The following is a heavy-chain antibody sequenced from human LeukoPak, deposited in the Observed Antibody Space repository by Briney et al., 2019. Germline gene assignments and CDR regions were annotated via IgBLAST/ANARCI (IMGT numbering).Heavy chain of an antibody. CDR1: GYTFTSYA. Sequence: ASVKVSCKASGYTFTSYAMHWVRQAPGQRLEWMGWISAGNGNTKYSQKFQGRVTITRDTSASTAYMELSSLRSEDTAVYYCARLTYYYDSSGQNWFDPWGQGTLVTASS. CDR3: ARLTYYYDSSGQNWFDP. V-gene: IGHV1-3*01. J-gene: IGHJ5*02. D-gene: IGHD3-22*01. CDR2: ISAGNGNT.